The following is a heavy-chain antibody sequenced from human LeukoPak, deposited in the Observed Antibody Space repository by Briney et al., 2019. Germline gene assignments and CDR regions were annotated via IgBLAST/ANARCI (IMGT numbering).Heavy chain of an antibody. V-gene: IGHV3-7*01. Sequence: XXSCAXXGFTXSXXWMSWXXXXXXXGLXXVANIKQDGSEKYYVDSVKGRFTISRDNAKNSLYLQMNSLRVEDTAVYYCARELDYYYGMDVWGQGTTVTVSS. J-gene: IGHJ6*02. CDR2: IKQDGSEK. CDR1: GFTXSXXW. CDR3: ARELDYYYGMDV.